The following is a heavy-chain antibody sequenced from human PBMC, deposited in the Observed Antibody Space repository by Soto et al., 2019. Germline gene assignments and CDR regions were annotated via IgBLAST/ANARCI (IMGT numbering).Heavy chain of an antibody. CDR2: IFYTGST. D-gene: IGHD3-22*01. V-gene: IGHV4-61*01. Sequence: SETLSLTCTVSGGSVILGPYYWTWIRQHPGKGLEWIGNIFYTGSTNYNPSLKSRVTISVDTSKNQFSLKLSSVTAADTAVYYCARDIGGYYDSSSYANWGQGTLVTVSS. CDR1: GGSVILGPYY. J-gene: IGHJ4*02. CDR3: ARDIGGYYDSSSYAN.